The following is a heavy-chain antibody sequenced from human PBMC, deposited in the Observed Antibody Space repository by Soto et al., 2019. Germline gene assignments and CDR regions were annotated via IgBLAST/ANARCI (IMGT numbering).Heavy chain of an antibody. Sequence: GGSLRLSCAASGFTFSNYARSWVRQGPGKGLEWVSVISATGGSTNYADSVKGRFTISRDNSNNTLYLQMNSLRAEDTALYYCAKRGSAGGGWSYYFDYWGQGTLVTAPQ. CDR2: ISATGGST. D-gene: IGHD6-19*01. V-gene: IGHV3-23*01. CDR3: AKRGSAGGGWSYYFDY. CDR1: GFTFSNYA. J-gene: IGHJ4*02.